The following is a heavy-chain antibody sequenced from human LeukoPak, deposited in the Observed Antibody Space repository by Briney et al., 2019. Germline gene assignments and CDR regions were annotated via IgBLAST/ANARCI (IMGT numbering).Heavy chain of an antibody. D-gene: IGHD2-15*01. CDR2: ISYDGSNK. Sequence: GGSLRLSCAASGFTFSSYAMHWVRQAPGKGLEWVAVISYDGSNKYYADSVKGRFTISRDNSKNTLYLQMGSLRAEGMAVYFCAGGRSLRSAFDIWGQGTMVAVSS. V-gene: IGHV3-30*15. CDR3: AGGRSLRSAFDI. J-gene: IGHJ3*02. CDR1: GFTFSSYA.